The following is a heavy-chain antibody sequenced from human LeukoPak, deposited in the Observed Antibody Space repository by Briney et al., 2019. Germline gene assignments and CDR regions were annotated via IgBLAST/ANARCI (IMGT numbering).Heavy chain of an antibody. Sequence: PGGSLRLSCAASGFTFSSYWMHRVRQAPGKGLVWVSRINSDGSSTSYADSVKGRFTISRDNAKNTLYLQMNSLRAEDTAVYYCARDVIGYSYGPNWFDPWGQGTLVTVSS. D-gene: IGHD5-18*01. CDR1: GFTFSSYW. V-gene: IGHV3-74*01. CDR3: ARDVIGYSYGPNWFDP. CDR2: INSDGSST. J-gene: IGHJ5*02.